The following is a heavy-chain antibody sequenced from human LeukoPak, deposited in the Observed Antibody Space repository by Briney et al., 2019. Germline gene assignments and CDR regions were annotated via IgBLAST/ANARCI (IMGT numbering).Heavy chain of an antibody. CDR3: ARDKVTGASYCDY. CDR1: GYTFTNSW. D-gene: IGHD7-27*01. V-gene: IGHV3-7*01. J-gene: IGHJ4*02. Sequence: GGCLRLSCSASGYTFTNSWMSSVRQTRGGAPGWVATIKQDEIEMNYLDSVKGRFTISRDNAKNSLYLQMNSLRGDDTAIYYCARDKVTGASYCDYWGQGTLVTVSS. CDR2: IKQDEIEM.